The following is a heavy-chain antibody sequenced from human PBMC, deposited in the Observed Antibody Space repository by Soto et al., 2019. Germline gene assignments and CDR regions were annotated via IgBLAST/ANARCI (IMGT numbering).Heavy chain of an antibody. V-gene: IGHV4-59*01. J-gene: IGHJ4*02. D-gene: IGHD3-10*01. Sequence: PSETLSLTCTVSGGSISSYYWSWIRQPPGKGLEWIGYIYYSGSTNYNPSLKSRVTISVDTSKNQFSLKLSSVTAADTAVYYCARLYYGSEYFDYWGQGTLVTVSS. CDR3: ARLYYGSEYFDY. CDR1: GGSISSYY. CDR2: IYYSGST.